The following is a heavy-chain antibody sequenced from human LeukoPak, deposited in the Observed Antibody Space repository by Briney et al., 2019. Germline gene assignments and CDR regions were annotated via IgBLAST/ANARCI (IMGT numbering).Heavy chain of an antibody. J-gene: IGHJ3*02. CDR2: INPNSGGT. V-gene: IGHV1-2*02. D-gene: IGHD2-21*01. Sequence: SVTVSCKSSGYTFTGYYMYWVRQAPAQGQEWVGWINPNSGGTNYEHKFQGRVTMTRDTSTSTVYMELSRLRSENTAVYYCGRVVRGAFDIWGQGTLVTVSS. CDR3: GRVVRGAFDI. CDR1: GYTFTGYY.